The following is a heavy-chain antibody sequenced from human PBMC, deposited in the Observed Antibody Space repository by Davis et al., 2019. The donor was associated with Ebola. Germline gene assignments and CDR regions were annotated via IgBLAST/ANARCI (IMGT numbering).Heavy chain of an antibody. V-gene: IGHV3-11*01. CDR2: ISSSSSTI. CDR3: ARDSSSNYDYYMDV. J-gene: IGHJ6*03. CDR1: GFTFSDYY. D-gene: IGHD2-2*01. Sequence: GESLKISCAASGFTFSDYYMSWIRQAPGKGLEWVSYISSSSSTIYYADSVKGRFTISRDNAKNSLYLQMNSLRAEDTAVYYCARDSSSNYDYYMDVWGKGTTVTVSS.